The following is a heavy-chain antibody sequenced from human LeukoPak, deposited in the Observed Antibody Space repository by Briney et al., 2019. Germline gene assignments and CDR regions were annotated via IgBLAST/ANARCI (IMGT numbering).Heavy chain of an antibody. J-gene: IGHJ4*02. D-gene: IGHD2-2*02. CDR3: AGGGIPPDY. Sequence: GGSLRLSCAASGFTFSSYEMNWVRQAPGKGLDWVSYISSSGTTIYYADSVKGRFTISRDNAKNSLYLQMNSLRAEDTAVYYCAGGGIPPDYWGQGTLVTVSS. CDR1: GFTFSSYE. V-gene: IGHV3-48*03. CDR2: ISSSGTTI.